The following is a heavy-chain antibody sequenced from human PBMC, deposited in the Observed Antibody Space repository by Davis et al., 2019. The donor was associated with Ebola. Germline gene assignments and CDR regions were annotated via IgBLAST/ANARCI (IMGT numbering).Heavy chain of an antibody. Sequence: GESLKISCAASGFAFRNYVVHWVRQPPGKGLEWVGVTWYDGNDKYYADSVKGRFTISRDNSKNTLYLQMNSLRAEDTAVYYCAKDYFDYWGQGTLVTVSS. CDR1: GFAFRNYV. CDR3: AKDYFDY. J-gene: IGHJ4*02. V-gene: IGHV3-30*02. CDR2: TWYDGNDK.